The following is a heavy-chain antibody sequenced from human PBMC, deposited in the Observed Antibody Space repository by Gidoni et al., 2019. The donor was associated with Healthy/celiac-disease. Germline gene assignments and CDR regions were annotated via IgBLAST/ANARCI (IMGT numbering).Heavy chain of an antibody. CDR3: AKGVITDPSNNWFDP. V-gene: IGHV3-23*01. CDR2: VSGSGGST. D-gene: IGHD3-22*01. CDR1: GLTFSSYA. J-gene: IGHJ5*02. Sequence: EVQLLESGGGLVQPGGSLRRSCATSGLTFSSYAISWVRQAPGKGLEWVSAVSGSGGSTYYADSVKGRFTISRDNSKNTLYLQMNSLRAEDTAVYYCAKGVITDPSNNWFDPWGQGTLVTVSS.